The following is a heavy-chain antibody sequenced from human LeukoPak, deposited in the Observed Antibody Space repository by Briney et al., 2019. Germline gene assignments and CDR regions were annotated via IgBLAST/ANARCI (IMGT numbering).Heavy chain of an antibody. Sequence: PSETLSLTCTVSGGSISSSSYYWGWIRQPPGKGLEWIESMYYSGSTYYNPSLKSRVTISVDTSKNQFSLKLSSVTAADTAVYYCPRHIVVVVPAAFDYWGQGTLVTVSS. J-gene: IGHJ4*02. CDR3: PRHIVVVVPAAFDY. D-gene: IGHD2-2*01. CDR2: MYYSGST. V-gene: IGHV4-39*01. CDR1: GGSISSSSYY.